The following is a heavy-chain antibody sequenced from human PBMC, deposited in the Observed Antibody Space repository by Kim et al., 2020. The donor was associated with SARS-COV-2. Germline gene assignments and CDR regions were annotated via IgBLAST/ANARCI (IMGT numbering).Heavy chain of an antibody. CDR2: IYSDGTT. J-gene: IGHJ3*01. Sequence: GGSLRLSCAVAGFSVTYNYMSWVRRAPGKGLEWVSVIYSDGTTYYPDSVKGRFTISRHLSKNTLYLQMNSLRVDDTAVYYCARAEGEDDPFDCWGQGTL. CDR3: ARAEGEDDPFDC. D-gene: IGHD1-26*01. CDR1: GFSVTYNY. V-gene: IGHV3-53*01.